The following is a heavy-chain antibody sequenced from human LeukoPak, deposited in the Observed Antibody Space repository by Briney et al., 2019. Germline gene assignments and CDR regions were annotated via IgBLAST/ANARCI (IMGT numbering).Heavy chain of an antibody. J-gene: IGHJ3*02. Sequence: GGSLRLSCAASGFTFSSYSMNWVRQAPGKGLEWVSSISSSSSYIYYADSVKGRFTISRDNAKNSLYLQMNSLRAEDTAVYYCASVIVPNAFDIWGQGTMVTVSS. D-gene: IGHD2-8*01. CDR1: GFTFSSYS. V-gene: IGHV3-21*01. CDR2: ISSSSSYI. CDR3: ASVIVPNAFDI.